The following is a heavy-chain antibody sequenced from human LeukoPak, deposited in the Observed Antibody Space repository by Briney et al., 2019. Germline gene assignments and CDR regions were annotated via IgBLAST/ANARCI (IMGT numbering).Heavy chain of an antibody. D-gene: IGHD3-10*01. CDR1: GGSISSGGYS. J-gene: IGHJ5*02. CDR2: IYHSGST. CDR3: ARSNGSGSYYNWFDP. Sequence: SETLSLTCAVSGGSISSGGYSWSWIRQPPGKGLEWIGYIYHSGSTYYNPSLKSRVTISVDRSKNQFSLKLSSVTAADTAMYYCARSNGSGSYYNWFDPWGQGTLVTVSS. V-gene: IGHV4-30-2*01.